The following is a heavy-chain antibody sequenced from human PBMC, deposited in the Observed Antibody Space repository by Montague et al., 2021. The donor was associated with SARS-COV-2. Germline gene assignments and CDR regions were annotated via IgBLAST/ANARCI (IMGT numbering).Heavy chain of an antibody. CDR2: IYHSGST. J-gene: IGHJ4*02. Sequence: SETLSLTCTVSGYSISSGYYWGWIRQPPGKGLEWIVSIYHSGSTYYNPSLKSRVTISVDTSKNQFSLKLSSVTAADTAVYYCARDVRYYDFWSGRAQTSPDYWGQGTLVTVSS. D-gene: IGHD3-3*01. CDR1: GYSISSGYY. V-gene: IGHV4-38-2*02. CDR3: ARDVRYYDFWSGRAQTSPDY.